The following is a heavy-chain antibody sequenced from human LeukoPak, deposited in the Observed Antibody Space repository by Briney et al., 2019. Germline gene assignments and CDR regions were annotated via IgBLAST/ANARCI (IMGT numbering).Heavy chain of an antibody. CDR3: ARGYCSSASCHAPLDY. CDR1: GFTFDDYG. CDR2: INWNGGST. Sequence: GGSLRLSCAASGFTFDDYGMSWVRQVPGKGLEWVSGINWNGGSTGYGDSVKGRFTISRDNAKNSLYLQMNSLRAEDTAFYYCARGYCSSASCHAPLDYWGQGTLVTVSS. D-gene: IGHD2-2*01. J-gene: IGHJ4*02. V-gene: IGHV3-20*04.